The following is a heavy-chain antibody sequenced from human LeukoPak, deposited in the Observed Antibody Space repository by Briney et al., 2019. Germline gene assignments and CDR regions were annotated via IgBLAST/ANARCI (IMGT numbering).Heavy chain of an antibody. V-gene: IGHV4-59*06. CDR3: ARVLGGARSSGYSILHFDY. D-gene: IGHD3-22*01. J-gene: IGHJ4*02. CDR1: GGSITSYY. Sequence: SETLSLTCTVSGGSITSYYGRWIRHHPEKGLEWIGYIYYSGSTYYNPSLKSRLAISVETSKNQLSLKLSSVTAADTAVYYCARVLGGARSSGYSILHFDYWGQGTLVTVSS. CDR2: IYYSGST.